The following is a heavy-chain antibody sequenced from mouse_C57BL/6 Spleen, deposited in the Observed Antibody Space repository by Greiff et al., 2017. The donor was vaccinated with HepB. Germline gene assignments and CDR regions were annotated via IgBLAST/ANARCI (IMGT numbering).Heavy chain of an antibody. CDR1: GYTFTDYY. D-gene: IGHD2-3*01. CDR3: ARARLLGAMDY. Sequence: VQLQQSGPELVKPGASVKISCKASGYTFTDYYMNWVKQSHGKSLEWIGDINPNNGGTSYNQKFKGKATLTVDKSSSTAYMELRSLTSEDSAVYYWARARLLGAMDYWGQGTSVTVSS. CDR2: INPNNGGT. J-gene: IGHJ4*01. V-gene: IGHV1-26*01.